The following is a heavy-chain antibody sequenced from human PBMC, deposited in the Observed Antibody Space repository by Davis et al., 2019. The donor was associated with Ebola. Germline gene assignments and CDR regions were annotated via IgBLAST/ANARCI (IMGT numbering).Heavy chain of an antibody. J-gene: IGHJ3*02. CDR2: ISYDGSNK. CDR1: GFTFSSYA. D-gene: IGHD3-22*01. CDR3: ARESDYYDSSGYYYGAFDI. V-gene: IGHV3-30-3*01. Sequence: GESLKISCAASGFTFSSYAMHWVRQAPGKGLEWVAVISYDGSNKYYADSVKGRFTISRDNSKNTLYLQMNSLRAEDTAVYYCARESDYYDSSGYYYGAFDIWGQGTMVTVSS.